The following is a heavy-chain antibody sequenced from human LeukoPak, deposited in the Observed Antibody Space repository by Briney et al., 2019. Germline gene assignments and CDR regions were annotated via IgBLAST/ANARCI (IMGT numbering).Heavy chain of an antibody. V-gene: IGHV6-1*01. D-gene: IGHD3-10*01. J-gene: IGHJ6*02. CDR2: TYYRSKWFN. CDR3: ARDGGYYYSSYAVAV. Sequence: SQTLSLICVISGDSVTSDSGAWSWIRHSPSRGLEWLGRTYYRSKWFNESAVSVRSRITINPDTSKNQFSLQLDSVTPEDTAVYYCARDGGYYYSSYAVAVWGQGTTVTVSS. CDR1: GDSVTSDSGA.